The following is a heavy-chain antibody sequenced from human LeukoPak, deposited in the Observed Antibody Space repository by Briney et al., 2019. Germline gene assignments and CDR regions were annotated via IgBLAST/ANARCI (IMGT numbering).Heavy chain of an antibody. Sequence: GGSLRLSCAASGFTVSSNYMSWVRQAPGKGLEWVSVIYSGGSTYYADSVKGRFTISRDNSKNTLYLQMNSLRAEDTAVYYCARDVGGNYQYFDQWGQGTLATVAS. CDR2: IYSGGST. V-gene: IGHV3-53*01. CDR3: ARDVGGNYQYFDQ. J-gene: IGHJ4*02. D-gene: IGHD4-11*01. CDR1: GFTVSSNY.